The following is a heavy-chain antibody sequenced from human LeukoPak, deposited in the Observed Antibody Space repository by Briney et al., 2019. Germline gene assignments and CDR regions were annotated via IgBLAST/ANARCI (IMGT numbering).Heavy chain of an antibody. D-gene: IGHD3-3*01. CDR3: ARRRSFWSGYYAYGMDV. J-gene: IGHJ6*02. CDR2: INHSGST. Sequence: SETLSLTCAVYGGSFSGYYWNWIRQPPGKGLEWIGEINHSGSTNYNPSLKSRVTISVDTSKNQFSLKLSSVTAADTAVYYCARRRSFWSGYYAYGMDVWGQGTTVTVSS. V-gene: IGHV4-34*01. CDR1: GGSFSGYY.